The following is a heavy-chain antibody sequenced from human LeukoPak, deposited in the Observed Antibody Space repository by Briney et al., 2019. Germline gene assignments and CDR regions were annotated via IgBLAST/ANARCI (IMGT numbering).Heavy chain of an antibody. CDR3: AKGHLSYDSSGYYYFDY. CDR1: GFTFDDYA. J-gene: IGHJ4*02. V-gene: IGHV3-43*02. Sequence: TGGSLRLSCAASGFTFDDYAMHWVRQAPGKGLEWVSLISGDGGSTYYADSVKGRFTISRDNSKNSLYLQMNSLRTEDTALYYCAKGHLSYDSSGYYYFDYWGQGTLVTVSS. CDR2: ISGDGGST. D-gene: IGHD3-22*01.